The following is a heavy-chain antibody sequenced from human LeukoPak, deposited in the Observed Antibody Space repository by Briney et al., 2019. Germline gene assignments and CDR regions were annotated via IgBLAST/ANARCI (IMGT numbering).Heavy chain of an antibody. CDR2: IYYNGIT. Sequence: ETLSLTCTVSGGSVSSYYWSWIRQPPGKGLEWIGHIYYNGITNYNPSLKSRVTISIDTSNNQFFLELSSVTAADTAVYYCARDRWFAPWGQGTLVTVSS. V-gene: IGHV4-59*02. CDR3: ARDRWFAP. CDR1: GGSVSSYY. J-gene: IGHJ5*02.